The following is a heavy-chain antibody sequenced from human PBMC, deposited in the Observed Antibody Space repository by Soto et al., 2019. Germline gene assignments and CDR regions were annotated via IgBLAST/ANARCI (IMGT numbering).Heavy chain of an antibody. V-gene: IGHV1-18*01. CDR3: ARDPPRARSFTMVRGADFDY. CDR2: ISAYNGNT. CDR1: GYTFTSYG. J-gene: IGHJ4*02. D-gene: IGHD3-10*01. Sequence: ASVQVSCKASGYTFTSYGISWVRQAPGQGLEWMGWISAYNGNTNYAQKLQGRVTMTTDTSTSTAYMELRSLRSDDTAVYYCARDPPRARSFTMVRGADFDYWGQGTLVTVSS.